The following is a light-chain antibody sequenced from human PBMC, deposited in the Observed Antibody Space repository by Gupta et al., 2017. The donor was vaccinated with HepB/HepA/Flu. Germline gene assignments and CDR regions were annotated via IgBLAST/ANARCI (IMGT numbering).Light chain of an antibody. Sequence: QSSLTQPRSLSGSPGQSVPISCTGPSDDVGGFDYVSWYQQYPGKAPKLIIYDVTKRPSGVPDRFSGSKSGNTASLSISGLQAEDEADYHCYSYAGSFSYVFGTGTKVTVL. V-gene: IGLV2-11*01. J-gene: IGLJ1*01. CDR2: DVT. CDR1: SDDVGGFDY. CDR3: YSYAGSFSYV.